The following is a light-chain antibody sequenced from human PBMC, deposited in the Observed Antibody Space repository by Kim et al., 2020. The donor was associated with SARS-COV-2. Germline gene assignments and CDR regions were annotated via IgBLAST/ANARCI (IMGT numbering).Light chain of an antibody. CDR1: SSDVGVSNF. J-gene: IGLJ2*01. V-gene: IGLV2-11*01. CDR3: CSYSANSVV. CDR2: DVS. Sequence: PGQSVAISCTVTSSDVGVSNFFSWYQHYPGKAPQLMIYDVSKRPSGVPDRFSGSKSGNTASLTISGLQAEDEADYYCCSYSANSVVFGGGTQLTVL.